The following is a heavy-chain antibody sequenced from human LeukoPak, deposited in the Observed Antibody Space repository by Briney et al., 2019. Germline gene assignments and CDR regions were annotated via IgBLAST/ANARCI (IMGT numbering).Heavy chain of an antibody. CDR3: ARDLLRISMDSGPYYDILTGYGY. V-gene: IGHV3-21*01. D-gene: IGHD3-9*01. Sequence: PGGSLRLSCAASGFTFSSYSMNWVRQAPGKGLEWVSSISSSSSYIYYADSVKGRFTISRDNAKNSLYLQMNSLRAEDTAVYYCARDLLRISMDSGPYYDILTGYGYWGQGTLVTVSS. CDR2: ISSSSSYI. CDR1: GFTFSSYS. J-gene: IGHJ4*02.